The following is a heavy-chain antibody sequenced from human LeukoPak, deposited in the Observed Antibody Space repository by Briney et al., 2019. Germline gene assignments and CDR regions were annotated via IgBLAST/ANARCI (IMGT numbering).Heavy chain of an antibody. CDR3: ARDRGGTDDFWSGYYTGYFDY. CDR1: GFTFSSHS. Sequence: GGSLRLSCAASGFTFSSHSMNWVRQAPGKGLEWVSSISSSSSYIYYADSVKGRFTISRDNAKNSLYLQMNSLRAEDTAVFYCARDRGGTDDFWSGYYTGYFDYWGQGTLVTVSS. V-gene: IGHV3-21*01. J-gene: IGHJ4*02. CDR2: ISSSSSYI. D-gene: IGHD3-3*01.